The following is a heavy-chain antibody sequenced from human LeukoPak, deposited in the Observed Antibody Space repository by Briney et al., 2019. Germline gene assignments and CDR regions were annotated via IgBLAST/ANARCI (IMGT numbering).Heavy chain of an antibody. CDR2: IIPIFGTA. V-gene: IGHV1-69*06. CDR3: ARSPLYCSSTSCYESPLYYFDY. D-gene: IGHD2-2*01. Sequence: ASVKVSCKASGGTFSSYAISWVRQAPGQGLEWMGGIIPIFGTANYAQKFQGRVTITADKSTSTAYMELSSLRSEDTAVYYCARSPLYCSSTSCYESPLYYFDYWAREPWSPSPQ. J-gene: IGHJ4*02. CDR1: GGTFSSYA.